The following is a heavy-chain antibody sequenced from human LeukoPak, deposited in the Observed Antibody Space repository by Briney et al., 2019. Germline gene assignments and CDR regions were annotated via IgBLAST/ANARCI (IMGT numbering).Heavy chain of an antibody. D-gene: IGHD4-17*01. Sequence: SETLSLTCAVYGGSFSGYYWSWIRQPPGKGLEWIGEINHSGSTNYNPSLKSRVTISVDTSKNQFSLKLSSVTAADTAVYYCATTRGLYGDYFPFDYWGQGTLVTVPS. J-gene: IGHJ4*02. CDR3: ATTRGLYGDYFPFDY. CDR1: GGSFSGYY. V-gene: IGHV4-34*01. CDR2: INHSGST.